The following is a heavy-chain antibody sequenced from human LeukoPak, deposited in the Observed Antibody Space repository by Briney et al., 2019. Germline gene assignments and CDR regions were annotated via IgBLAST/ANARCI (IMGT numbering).Heavy chain of an antibody. CDR3: ARGRRRVVPAAIRRGGYNWFDP. D-gene: IGHD2-2*02. CDR1: GYTFTSYD. V-gene: IGHV1-8*01. CDR2: LNPNSGNT. J-gene: IGHJ5*02. Sequence: ASVEVSCKASGYTFTSYDINWVRQATGQGLEWMRCLNPNSGNTGYAQKFQGRVTMTRNTSISTAYMELSSLRSEDTAVYYCARGRRRVVPAAIRRGGYNWFDPWGQGTLVTVSS.